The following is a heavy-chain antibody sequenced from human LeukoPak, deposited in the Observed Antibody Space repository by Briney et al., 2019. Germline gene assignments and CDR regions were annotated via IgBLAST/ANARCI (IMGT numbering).Heavy chain of an antibody. CDR3: ARGSRNHYDGSGYYYY. V-gene: IGHV3-20*04. Sequence: GGSLRLSCAASGFTFSSYEMMWVRQAPGKGLEWVSGINWNGGSTGYADSVKGRFTISRDNAKNSLYLQMNSLRAEDTALYYCARGSRNHYDGSGYYYYWGQGTLVTVSS. CDR2: INWNGGST. J-gene: IGHJ4*02. CDR1: GFTFSSYE. D-gene: IGHD3-22*01.